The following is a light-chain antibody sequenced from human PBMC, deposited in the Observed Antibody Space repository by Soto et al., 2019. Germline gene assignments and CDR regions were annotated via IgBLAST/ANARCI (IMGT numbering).Light chain of an antibody. J-gene: IGKJ4*02. Sequence: TQMTQSPSTLSASVGDRVTITCRASQSFSTWLAWYQQKPGKAPKLLIYDDSNLESGVPSRFSGSGSGTEFTLTIGSLQPDDFAAYYCQQYYRYPLPFGGGTTVEIK. CDR2: DDS. CDR3: QQYYRYPLP. CDR1: QSFSTW. V-gene: IGKV1-5*01.